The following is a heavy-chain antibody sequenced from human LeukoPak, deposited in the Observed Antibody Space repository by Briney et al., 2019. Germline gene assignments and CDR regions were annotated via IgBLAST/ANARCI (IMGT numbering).Heavy chain of an antibody. J-gene: IGHJ5*02. CDR2: IYHSGNT. D-gene: IGHD2-2*01. Sequence: SETLSLTCAVSGYSISSGYYWGWIRQPPGKGLEWIGSIYHSGNTYYNPSLKSRVTISVDTSKNQFSLKLSSVTAADTAVYYCARDGGGYCSSTSCPGWFDPWGQGTLVTVSS. CDR3: ARDGGGYCSSTSCPGWFDP. V-gene: IGHV4-38-2*02. CDR1: GYSISSGYY.